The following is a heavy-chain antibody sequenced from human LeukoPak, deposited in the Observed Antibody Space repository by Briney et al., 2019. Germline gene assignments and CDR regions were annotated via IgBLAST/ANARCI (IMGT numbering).Heavy chain of an antibody. J-gene: IGHJ4*02. D-gene: IGHD6-6*01. CDR1: GFTFSSYA. CDR2: ISYDGSNK. Sequence: PGGSLRLSCAASGFTFSSYAMHWVRQAPGKGLEWVAVISYDGSNKYYADSVKGRFTISRDNSKNTLYLQMNSLRAEDTAVYYCARDFSQLGPIDYWGQGTLVTVSS. CDR3: ARDFSQLGPIDY. V-gene: IGHV3-30-3*01.